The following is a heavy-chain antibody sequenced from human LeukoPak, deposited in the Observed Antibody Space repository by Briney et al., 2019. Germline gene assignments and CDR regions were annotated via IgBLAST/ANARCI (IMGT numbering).Heavy chain of an antibody. V-gene: IGHV4-59*08. Sequence: PSETLSLTCIVSGGXVSSYYCSWIRQSPGKGLEWLGYIHNSGRTNYNPSLKSRVTGFVDTSKNQVSLRLSSVTAADTAVYYCARHGTISSESYFDYWGQGALVTVSS. J-gene: IGHJ4*02. D-gene: IGHD1-14*01. CDR1: GGXVSSYY. CDR2: IHNSGRT. CDR3: ARHGTISSESYFDY.